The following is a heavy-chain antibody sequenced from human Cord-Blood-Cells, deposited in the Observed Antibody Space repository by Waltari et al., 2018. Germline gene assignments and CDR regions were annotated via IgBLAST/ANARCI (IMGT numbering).Heavy chain of an antibody. CDR3: ARDTPRSSWYAFDI. Sequence: QVQLQESGPGLVKPSETLSLTCPVPGGSISSPSWSWTRQPPGKGLEWIGYIYYSGSTNYNPSLKSRVTISVDTSKNQFSLKLSSVTAADTAVYYCARDTPRSSWYAFDIWGQGTMVTVSS. V-gene: IGHV4-59*11. D-gene: IGHD6-13*01. J-gene: IGHJ3*02. CDR2: IYYSGST. CDR1: GGSISSPS.